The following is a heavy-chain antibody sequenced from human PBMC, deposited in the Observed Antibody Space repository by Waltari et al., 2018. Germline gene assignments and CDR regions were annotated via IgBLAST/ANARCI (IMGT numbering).Heavy chain of an antibody. Sequence: EVQLVESGGGWVQPGGSLRLSCAASGFTFSSYSMNWVRQAPGKGLVWVSYISSSSSTIYYADSVKCRFTISSDKAKNILYLQMNGLRAEDTAVYYSARDLRVYWGQGTLVTVSS. CDR2: ISSSSSTI. J-gene: IGHJ4*02. CDR3: ARDLRVY. CDR1: GFTFSSYS. V-gene: IGHV3-48*01.